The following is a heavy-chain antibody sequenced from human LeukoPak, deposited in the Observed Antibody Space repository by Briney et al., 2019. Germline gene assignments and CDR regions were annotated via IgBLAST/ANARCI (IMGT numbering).Heavy chain of an antibody. Sequence: GGSLRLPCAASGFTFSTYAMKWVRQAPGKGLEWVSHIDSRGTYILYADSVKGRLTISRDNAKNSLYLQGSSLRAEDTAVYYCARDSGRSGSLDYWGQGTLVTVSS. CDR1: GFTFSTYA. V-gene: IGHV3-21*05. J-gene: IGHJ4*02. D-gene: IGHD5-12*01. CDR3: ARDSGRSGSLDY. CDR2: IDSRGTYI.